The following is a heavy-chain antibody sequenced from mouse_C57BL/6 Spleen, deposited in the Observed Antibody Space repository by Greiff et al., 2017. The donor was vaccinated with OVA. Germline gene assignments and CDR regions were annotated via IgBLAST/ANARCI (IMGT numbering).Heavy chain of an antibody. J-gene: IGHJ4*01. CDR3: ARPHYYGSSYYAMDY. V-gene: IGHV1-54*01. CDR1: GYAFTNYL. D-gene: IGHD1-1*01. CDR2: INPGSGGT. Sequence: QVQLQQSGAELVRPGTSVKVSCKASGYAFTNYLIEWVKQRPGQGLEWIGVINPGSGGTNYNEKFKGKATLTADKSSSTAYMQLSSLTSEDSAVYFCARPHYYGSSYYAMDYWGQGTSVTVSS.